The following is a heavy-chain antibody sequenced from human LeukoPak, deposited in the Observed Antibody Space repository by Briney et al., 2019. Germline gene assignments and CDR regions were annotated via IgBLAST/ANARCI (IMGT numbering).Heavy chain of an antibody. CDR2: IYTSGST. V-gene: IGHV4-4*07. Sequence: PSETLSLTCAVSGGSINNYYWSWIRQPAGKGLEWIGRIYTSGSTNYNPSLKSRVTISVDKSKNQFSLKLSSVTAADTAVYYCATQYYYGSGYPFDPWGQGTLVTVSS. CDR3: ATQYYYGSGYPFDP. J-gene: IGHJ5*02. D-gene: IGHD3-10*01. CDR1: GGSINNYY.